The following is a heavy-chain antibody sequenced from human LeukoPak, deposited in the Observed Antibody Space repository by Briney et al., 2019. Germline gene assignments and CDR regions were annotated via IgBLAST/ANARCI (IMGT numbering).Heavy chain of an antibody. V-gene: IGHV1-2*06. CDR2: INPNSGGT. CDR3: ARDAVAGTRLYY. J-gene: IGHJ4*02. D-gene: IGHD6-19*01. Sequence: ASVKVSCKASGYTFTGYYMHWVRQAPGQALEWMGRINPNSGGTNYAQKFQGRVTMTRDTSTSTVYMELSSLRSEDTAVYYCARDAVAGTRLYYWGQGTLVTVSS. CDR1: GYTFTGYY.